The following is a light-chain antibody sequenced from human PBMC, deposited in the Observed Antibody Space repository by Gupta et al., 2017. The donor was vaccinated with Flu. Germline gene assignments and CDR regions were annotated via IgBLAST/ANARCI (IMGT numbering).Light chain of an antibody. Sequence: SALTQPASVSGSPAPSITISCTGTSSDVGGYNYVSWYQQHPGKAPKLMIYEVSNRPSGVSNRFSGSKSGNTASLTISGLQAEDEADYYCSSYTSSSTSRVFGGGTKLTVL. V-gene: IGLV2-14*01. CDR3: SSYTSSSTSRV. CDR2: EVS. J-gene: IGLJ3*02. CDR1: SSDVGGYNY.